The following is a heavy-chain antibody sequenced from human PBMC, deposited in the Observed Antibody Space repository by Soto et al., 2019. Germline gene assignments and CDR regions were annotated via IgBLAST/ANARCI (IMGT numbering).Heavy chain of an antibody. CDR2: IWYDGSNK. V-gene: IGHV3-33*01. Sequence: GGSLRLSCAASGFTFSSYGMHWVRQAPGKGLEWVAVIWYDGSNKYYADSVKGRFTISRDNSKNTLYLQMNSLRAEDTAVYYCARVLRARGYSSGWYVDYYYGMDVWGQGTTVTVSS. CDR3: ARVLRARGYSSGWYVDYYYGMDV. D-gene: IGHD6-19*01. J-gene: IGHJ6*02. CDR1: GFTFSSYG.